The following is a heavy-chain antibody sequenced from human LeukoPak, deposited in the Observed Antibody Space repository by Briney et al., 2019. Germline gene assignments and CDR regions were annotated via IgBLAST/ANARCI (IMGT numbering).Heavy chain of an antibody. D-gene: IGHD3-16*01. Sequence: GASVKVSCKASGYTSTNHYMHWVRQAPGQGLEWMGIINPRGDSTTYAQKFQGRVTLTRDTSTTTAYMELGRLKSDDPAMYYCVREAGGRGEYWGPGTLVTVSS. CDR3: VREAGGRGEY. J-gene: IGHJ1*01. CDR2: INPRGDST. CDR1: GYTSTNHY. V-gene: IGHV1-46*01.